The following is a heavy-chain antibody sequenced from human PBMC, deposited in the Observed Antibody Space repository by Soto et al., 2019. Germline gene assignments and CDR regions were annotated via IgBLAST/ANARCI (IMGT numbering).Heavy chain of an antibody. V-gene: IGHV3-48*03. J-gene: IGHJ6*02. CDR1: GFTFSLYE. CDR3: ARDGYGDPYYYYAMDV. Sequence: DVQLVESGGGLVQPGGSLRLSCAASGFTFSLYEMTWVRQAPGKGLEWVSYISTSGTTTYYADSVKGRFTISRDNAKNSLYLQMYSLRAGDTALYYCARDGYGDPYYYYAMDVWGQGTTVIVSS. CDR2: ISTSGTTT. D-gene: IGHD4-17*01.